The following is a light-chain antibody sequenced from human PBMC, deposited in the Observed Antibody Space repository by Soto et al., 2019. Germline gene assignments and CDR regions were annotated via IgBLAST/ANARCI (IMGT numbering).Light chain of an antibody. Sequence: ILMTQSPATRSVSAGEVATLACRASQNIYYNVAWYQHRPGLAPRLLIYRASTRATGVPARFSGSGSGTEFTLTISSLQSEDFTVYSCLQYHNLWAFGQGTKVDIK. J-gene: IGKJ1*01. CDR2: RAS. V-gene: IGKV3-15*01. CDR1: QNIYYN. CDR3: LQYHNLWA.